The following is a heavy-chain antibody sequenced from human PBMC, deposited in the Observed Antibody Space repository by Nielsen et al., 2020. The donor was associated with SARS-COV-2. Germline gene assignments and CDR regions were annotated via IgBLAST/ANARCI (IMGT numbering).Heavy chain of an antibody. D-gene: IGHD3-22*01. CDR2: ISGNSDSA. CDR1: GYTFTKYG. V-gene: IGHV1-18*04. Sequence: ASVKVSCKASGYTFTKYGISWVRQAPGQGLEWMGWISGNSDSAKYVKKFLGRVIMTTDTSTITAYLEVRSLRSDDTAVYYCASSAPPSGFNWFDPWGQGTLVTVSS. CDR3: ASSAPPSGFNWFDP. J-gene: IGHJ5*02.